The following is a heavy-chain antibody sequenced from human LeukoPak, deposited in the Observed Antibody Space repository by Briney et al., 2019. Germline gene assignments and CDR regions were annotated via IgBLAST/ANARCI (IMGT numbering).Heavy chain of an antibody. CDR3: ASSLTIFDL. J-gene: IGHJ4*02. D-gene: IGHD3-3*01. CDR2: ISYDGSNK. V-gene: IGHV3-30-3*01. CDR1: GFTFSSYA. Sequence: GGSLRLSCAASGFTFSSYAMHWVRQAPGKGLEWVAVISYDGSNKYYADSVKGRFTISRDNSKNTLYLQMNSLRAEDTAVYYCASSLTIFDLWGQGTLVTVSS.